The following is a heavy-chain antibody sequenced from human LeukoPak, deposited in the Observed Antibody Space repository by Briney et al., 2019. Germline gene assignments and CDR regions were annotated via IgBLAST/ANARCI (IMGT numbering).Heavy chain of an antibody. CDR3: ARDLVVQIEGAFDI. D-gene: IGHD3-22*01. V-gene: IGHV4-4*07. J-gene: IGHJ3*02. Sequence: PSETLSLTCTVSGGSISSYYWSWIRQPAGKGLEWIGRIYTSGSTNYNPSLKSRVTMSVDTSKNQFSLKLSSVTAADTAVYYCARDLVVQIEGAFDIWGQGTMVTVSS. CDR2: IYTSGST. CDR1: GGSISSYY.